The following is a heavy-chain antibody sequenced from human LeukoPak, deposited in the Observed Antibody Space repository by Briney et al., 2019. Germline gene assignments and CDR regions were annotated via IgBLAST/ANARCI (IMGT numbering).Heavy chain of an antibody. CDR2: ISSSGSTI. D-gene: IGHD5-24*01. V-gene: IGHV3-11*04. CDR3: ARRRDGYNSGAFDI. Sequence: GGSLRLSCAASGFTFSDYYMSWIRQAPGKGLEWVSYISSSGSTIYYADSVKGRFTISRDSAKNSLYLQMNSLRAEDTAVYSCARRRDGYNSGAFDIWGQGTMVTVSS. CDR1: GFTFSDYY. J-gene: IGHJ3*02.